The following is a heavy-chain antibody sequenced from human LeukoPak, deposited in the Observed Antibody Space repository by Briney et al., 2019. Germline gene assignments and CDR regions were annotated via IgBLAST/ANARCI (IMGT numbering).Heavy chain of an antibody. J-gene: IGHJ6*03. CDR2: IYTSGST. CDR3: ARSASTSSDYYYYMDV. CDR1: GGSISSGGYY. V-gene: IGHV4-61*02. D-gene: IGHD3-10*01. Sequence: SQTLSLTCTVSGGSISSGGYYLGWIRQPAGKGLEWIGRIYTSGSTNYNPSLKSRVTISVDTSKNQFSLKLSPVTAADTAVYYCARSASTSSDYYYYMDVWGKGTTVTVSS.